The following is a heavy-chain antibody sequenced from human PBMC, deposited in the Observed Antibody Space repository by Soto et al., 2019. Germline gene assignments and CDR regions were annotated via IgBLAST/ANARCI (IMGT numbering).Heavy chain of an antibody. D-gene: IGHD3-16*01. Sequence: QVQLVQSGAEVKKPGASVKVSCKASGYTFTSYYMHWVRQAPGQGLEWMGIINPSGGSTSYAQKFPGRVTMTRDTSTSTVYMELSSLRSEDTAVYYCARDRRDPRGSRGWFDPWGQGTLVTVSS. CDR3: ARDRRDPRGSRGWFDP. CDR1: GYTFTSYY. V-gene: IGHV1-46*01. J-gene: IGHJ5*02. CDR2: INPSGGST.